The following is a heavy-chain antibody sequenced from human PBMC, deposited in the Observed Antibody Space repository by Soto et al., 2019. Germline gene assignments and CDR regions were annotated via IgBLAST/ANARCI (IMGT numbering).Heavy chain of an antibody. D-gene: IGHD3-16*02. Sequence: SETLSLTCAVYGGSFSGYYWSWIRQPPGKGLEWIGEINHSGSTNYNPSFKSRVTISVDTSKNQFSLKLSSVTAADTAVYYCAREYYDYIWGSYRYPHYYYMDVWGKGTTVS. CDR1: GGSFSGYY. CDR3: AREYYDYIWGSYRYPHYYYMDV. V-gene: IGHV4-34*01. J-gene: IGHJ6*03. CDR2: INHSGST.